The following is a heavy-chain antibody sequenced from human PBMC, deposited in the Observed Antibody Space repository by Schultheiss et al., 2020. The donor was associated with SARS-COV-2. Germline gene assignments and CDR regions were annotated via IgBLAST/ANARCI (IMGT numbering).Heavy chain of an antibody. CDR1: GFTVSSNY. Sequence: GGPLRLSCAASGFTVSSNYMSWVRQAPGKGLEWVSVIYSGGSTYYADSVKGRFTISRDNSKNTLYLQMNSLRAEDTAVYYCARGGYSSSWSGSGYYYYGMDVWGQGTTVTVSS. CDR2: IYSGGST. V-gene: IGHV3-66*01. J-gene: IGHJ6*02. D-gene: IGHD6-13*01. CDR3: ARGGYSSSWSGSGYYYYGMDV.